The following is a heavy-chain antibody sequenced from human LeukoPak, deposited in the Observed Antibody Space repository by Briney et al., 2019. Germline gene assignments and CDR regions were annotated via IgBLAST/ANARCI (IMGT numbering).Heavy chain of an antibody. D-gene: IGHD3-16*01. V-gene: IGHV4-39*07. CDR3: ARGGMITFGAINWFDP. CDR2: IYHSGST. CDR1: GGSISGSSYH. Sequence: SETLSLTCTVSGGSISGSSYHWGWIRQPPGKGLEWIGSIYHSGSTYYNPSLKSRVTISVDTSKNQFSLKLSSVTAADTAVYYCARGGMITFGAINWFDPWGQGTQVTVSS. J-gene: IGHJ5*02.